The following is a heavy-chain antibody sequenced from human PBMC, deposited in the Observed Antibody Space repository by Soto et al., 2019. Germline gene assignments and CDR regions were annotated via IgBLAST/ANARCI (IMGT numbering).Heavy chain of an antibody. J-gene: IGHJ5*02. CDR2: INPNSGGT. Sequence: GASVKVSCKXSGYTFTGYYMHWVRQAPGQGLEWMGWINPNSGGTNYAQKFQGRVTMTRDTSISTAYMELSRLRSDDTAVYYCARERYYDILTGSSWFDPWGQGTLVTVSS. CDR3: ARERYYDILTGSSWFDP. V-gene: IGHV1-2*02. CDR1: GYTFTGYY. D-gene: IGHD3-9*01.